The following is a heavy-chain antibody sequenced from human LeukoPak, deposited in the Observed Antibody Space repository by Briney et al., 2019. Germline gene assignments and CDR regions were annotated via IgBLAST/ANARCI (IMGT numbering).Heavy chain of an antibody. D-gene: IGHD6-19*01. CDR2: FYYSGGT. CDR1: GGSIRIYY. CDR3: ARYSRIAVAPAGYYYYYMDV. V-gene: IGHV4-59*08. Sequence: PSETLSLTCTVSGGSIRIYYWSWIRQPPGKGLEWIGYFYYSGGTNYNPSLKSRVTISVDTSKNQFSLKLSSVTAADTAVYYCARYSRIAVAPAGYYYYYMDVWGKGTTVTVSS. J-gene: IGHJ6*03.